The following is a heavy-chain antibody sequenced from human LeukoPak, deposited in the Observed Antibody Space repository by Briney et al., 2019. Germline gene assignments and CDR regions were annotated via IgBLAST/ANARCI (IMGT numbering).Heavy chain of an antibody. Sequence: SVTVSCTASGGTFSSYAISWVRQAPGQGLEWMGGIIPIFGTANYAQKFQGRVTITADESTSTAYMELSSLRSEDTAVYYCARMTTVTHRDYWGQGTLVTVSS. J-gene: IGHJ4*02. V-gene: IGHV1-69*13. CDR1: GGTFSSYA. CDR2: IIPIFGTA. CDR3: ARMTTVTHRDY. D-gene: IGHD4-17*01.